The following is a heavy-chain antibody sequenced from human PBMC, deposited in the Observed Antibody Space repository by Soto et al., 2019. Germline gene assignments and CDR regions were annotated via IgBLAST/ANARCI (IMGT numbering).Heavy chain of an antibody. CDR2: IIAISGTA. Sequence: QVQLVQSGAEVKKPGSSVKVSCKASGGTFSSYAISWVRQAPGQELEWMAGIIAISGTANYAQKFQGRVTITADESTSTAYMELSSLRSEDTAVYYCASSVAKYYYYGMDVWGQGTTVTVSS. V-gene: IGHV1-69*12. J-gene: IGHJ6*02. CDR1: GGTFSSYA. CDR3: ASSVAKYYYYGMDV. D-gene: IGHD5-12*01.